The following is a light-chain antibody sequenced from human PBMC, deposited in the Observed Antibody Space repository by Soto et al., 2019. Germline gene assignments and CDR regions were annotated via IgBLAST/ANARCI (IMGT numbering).Light chain of an antibody. CDR2: GAS. CDR3: QQYNYWPRT. CDR1: QSVSSS. J-gene: IGKJ2*01. Sequence: EIVMTQSPPTLSVSPGERATLSCRASQSVSSSLAWYQQKPGQAPRLLIYGASARATGIPARFSGSGSGAEFPLTSSRLQSEDFAVYFCQQYNYWPRTFGQGTKLEIK. V-gene: IGKV3-15*01.